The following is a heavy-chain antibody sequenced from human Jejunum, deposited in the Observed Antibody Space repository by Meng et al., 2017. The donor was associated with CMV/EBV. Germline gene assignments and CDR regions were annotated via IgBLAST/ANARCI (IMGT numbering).Heavy chain of an antibody. V-gene: IGHV3-21*01. J-gene: IGHJ3*02. CDR1: PFSLRAYT. D-gene: IGHD2-21*02. CDR2: ISSSGDYI. Sequence: SPFSLRAYTVDWVRQAPGKGLEWVSSISSSGDYIYYADSLKGRFAISRDNAKNSVYLQMSSLSADDTAVYYCARDLYVGDPSAFDIWGQGTKVTVSS. CDR3: ARDLYVGDPSAFDI.